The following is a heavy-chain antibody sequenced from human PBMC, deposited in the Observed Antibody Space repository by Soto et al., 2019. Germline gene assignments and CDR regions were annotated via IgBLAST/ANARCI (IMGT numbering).Heavy chain of an antibody. CDR1: GGSISSSNW. J-gene: IGHJ4*02. Sequence: QVKLQESGPGLMKPSGTLSLTCAVSGGSISSSNWWSWVRQPPGKGLEWIGEIYHSGNTNYNPSLKSRVTMAVDKSRNQFSLKLSSVTAADTAVYYCARRWGEGRVDYWGQGTLVTVSS. CDR2: IYHSGNT. CDR3: ARRWGEGRVDY. D-gene: IGHD3-10*01. V-gene: IGHV4-4*02.